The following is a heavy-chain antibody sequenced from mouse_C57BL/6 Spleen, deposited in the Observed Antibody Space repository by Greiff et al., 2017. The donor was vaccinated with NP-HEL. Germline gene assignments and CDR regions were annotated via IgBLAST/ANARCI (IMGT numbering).Heavy chain of an antibody. J-gene: IGHJ3*01. Sequence: EVQLQQSGPELVKPGASVKMSCKASGYTFTDYNMHWVKQSHGKSLEWIGYIYPNNGGTSYNQKFKGKATLTVNKSSSTAYMELRSLTSEDSAVYYCARRDDYDGGWFAYWGQGTLVTVAA. CDR1: GYTFTDYN. V-gene: IGHV1-22*01. D-gene: IGHD2-4*01. CDR3: ARRDDYDGGWFAY. CDR2: IYPNNGGT.